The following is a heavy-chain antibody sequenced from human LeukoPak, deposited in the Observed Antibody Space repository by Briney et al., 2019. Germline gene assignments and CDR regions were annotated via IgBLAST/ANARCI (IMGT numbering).Heavy chain of an antibody. CDR1: GFTFSSYG. CDR3: AKLTYGSGTYGAFDY. J-gene: IGHJ4*02. D-gene: IGHD3-10*01. V-gene: IGHV3-23*01. Sequence: GGSLRLSCAASGFTFSSYGMSWVRQAPGKGLEWVSGIRGSGDITFYADSVKDRFTISRDNSKNTLYLQMNSLRAEDTAVYYCAKLTYGSGTYGAFDYWGQGTLVTVST. CDR2: IRGSGDIT.